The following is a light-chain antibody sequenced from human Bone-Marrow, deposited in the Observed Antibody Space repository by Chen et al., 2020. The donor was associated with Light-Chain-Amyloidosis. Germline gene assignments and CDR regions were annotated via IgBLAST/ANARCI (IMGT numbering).Light chain of an antibody. CDR1: QSISSW. J-gene: IGKJ3*01. CDR3: QQYNSYRFT. Sequence: DIQMTQSPSTLSSSVGHRVTITCRASQSISSWLAWYQQKPGKAPKLLIYDASSLESGVPSRFSGSGSGTEFTLTISSLQPDDFATYYCQQYNSYRFTFGPGTKVDIK. CDR2: DAS. V-gene: IGKV1-5*01.